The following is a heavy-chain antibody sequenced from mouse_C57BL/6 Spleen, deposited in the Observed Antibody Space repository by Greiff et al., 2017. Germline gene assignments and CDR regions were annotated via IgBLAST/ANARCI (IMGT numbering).Heavy chain of an antibody. CDR1: GYTFTDYY. D-gene: IGHD2-2*01. V-gene: IGHV1-19*01. J-gene: IGHJ2*01. CDR2: INPYNGGT. Sequence: VQLQQSGPVLVKPGASVKMSCKASGYTFTDYYMNWVKQSHGKSLEWIGVINPYNGGTSYNQKFKGKDTLTVDKSSSTAYMELNSLTSEDSAVYYCARGGSTMVTTECYFDYWGQGTTLTVSS. CDR3: ARGGSTMVTTECYFDY.